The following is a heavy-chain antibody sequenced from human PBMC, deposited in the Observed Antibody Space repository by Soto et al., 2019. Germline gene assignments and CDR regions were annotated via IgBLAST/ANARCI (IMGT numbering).Heavy chain of an antibody. V-gene: IGHV3-64*01. D-gene: IGHD5-12*01. CDR1: GFIFSNYA. CDR3: ARRDGYNFDY. CDR2: INSHGDST. J-gene: IGHJ4*02. Sequence: EVQLVESGGGLVQPGGSLRLSCAASGFIFSNYAMQWVRQAPGKGLEYVSAINSHGDSTYYANSVKGRFTISRDNSKNTLYLQMGSLRTEDMAVYYCARRDGYNFDYWGQGTLVTVSS.